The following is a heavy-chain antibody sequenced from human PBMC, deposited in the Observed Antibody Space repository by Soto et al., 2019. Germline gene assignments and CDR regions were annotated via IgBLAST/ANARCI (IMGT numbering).Heavy chain of an antibody. D-gene: IGHD2-15*01. CDR3: ARDPANLALAVAYFDS. V-gene: IGHV4-38-2*02. CDR2: ISHTWRT. Sequence: SETLSLTCRVSGSSITNSFYWGWIRQSPEKGLEWIGSISHTWRTSYNPSLKSRVSISVDTSKNQFSLTLTSVTAADTAVYYCARDPANLALAVAYFDSWGQGTLVTVSS. CDR1: GSSITNSFY. J-gene: IGHJ4*02.